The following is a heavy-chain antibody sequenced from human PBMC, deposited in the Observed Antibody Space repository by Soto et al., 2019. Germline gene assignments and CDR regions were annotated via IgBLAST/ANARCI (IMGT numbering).Heavy chain of an antibody. CDR1: GFTFSSYA. CDR2: ISGSGGST. D-gene: IGHD6-19*01. V-gene: IGHV3-23*01. Sequence: EVQLLESGGGLVQPGGSLRLSCAASGFTFSSYAMSWVRQAPGKGLEWVSAISGSGGSTYYADSVKGRFTISRDNSKNTLYLQMNSLRAEDTAVYYCAKGESSGWENAGHFDYWGQGTLVTVSS. J-gene: IGHJ4*02. CDR3: AKGESSGWENAGHFDY.